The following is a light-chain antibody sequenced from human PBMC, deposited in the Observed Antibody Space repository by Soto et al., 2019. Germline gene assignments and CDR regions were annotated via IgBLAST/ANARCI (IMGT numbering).Light chain of an antibody. CDR2: GAS. CDR3: QVYNKWPLS. Sequence: EIVMTQSPATLSVSQGERATLSCRASESVSSNLAWYQQKPGQAPRLLIYGASTRATGIPARFSGRVSGTEFTLTISSLESEALTVYYCQVYNKWPLSFGGGNKVALK. CDR1: ESVSSN. V-gene: IGKV3-15*01. J-gene: IGKJ4*01.